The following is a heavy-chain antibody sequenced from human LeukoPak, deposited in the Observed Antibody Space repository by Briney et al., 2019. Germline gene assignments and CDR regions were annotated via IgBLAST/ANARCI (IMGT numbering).Heavy chain of an antibody. V-gene: IGHV3-33*06. CDR2: IWYEGSNK. CDR3: AKDKSSRVERQKSDWFDP. D-gene: IGHD1-1*01. Sequence: PGRSLTLSCAASGFTFSSYGIHWVRQAPGKGLESVAVIWYEGSNKYYADSVKGRYTISRDNSKNTLYLQMNSLRAEDTAVYYCAKDKSSRVERQKSDWFDPWGQGTLVTVSS. J-gene: IGHJ5*02. CDR1: GFTFSSYG.